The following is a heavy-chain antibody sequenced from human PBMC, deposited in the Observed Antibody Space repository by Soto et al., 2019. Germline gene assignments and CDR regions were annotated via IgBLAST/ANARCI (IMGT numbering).Heavy chain of an antibody. D-gene: IGHD5-12*01. CDR3: ARGVATNEFDS. J-gene: IGHJ4*02. CDR1: GGSINSDY. Sequence: QVQLQESGPGLVKPSETLSLTCTVSGGSINSDYWSWIRQPPGKGLEWIGYIFYSGYTKHDPSLKXXVTISVDTSKNQFSLTLSSVTAADPAVYYCARGVATNEFDSWGQGTLVTVSS. CDR2: IFYSGYT. V-gene: IGHV4-59*01.